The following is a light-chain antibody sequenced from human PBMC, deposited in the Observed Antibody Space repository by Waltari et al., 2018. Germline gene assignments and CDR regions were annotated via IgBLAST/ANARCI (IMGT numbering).Light chain of an antibody. V-gene: IGKV3-20*01. CDR3: QQYDGEVVT. CDR2: GTS. J-gene: IGKJ4*01. CDR1: QSVTSIS. Sequence: EIVSTQSPGTLSLSPGERPTLSCRASQSVTSISLTWYQQKFGQAPRLLIYGTSSRATGIPDRFSGSGSGTDFTLTISRLEPEDFAVYYCQQYDGEVVTFGGGTKVEI.